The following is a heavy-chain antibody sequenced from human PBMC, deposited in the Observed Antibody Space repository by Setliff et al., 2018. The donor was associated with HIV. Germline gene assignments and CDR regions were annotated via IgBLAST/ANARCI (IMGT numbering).Heavy chain of an antibody. D-gene: IGHD6-13*01. CDR1: GGSISSSNYY. J-gene: IGHJ3*02. V-gene: IGHV4-30-4*01. Sequence: SETLSLTCNVSGGSISSSNYYWSWIRQPPGKGLEWIGYIYHSGSTHYNPSLNSRVAFSVDTSKNQFSLKLYSVTVADTAFYYCARADSSSWFFATFVIGGQGTMVTVSS. CDR3: ARADSSSWFFATFVI. CDR2: IYHSGST.